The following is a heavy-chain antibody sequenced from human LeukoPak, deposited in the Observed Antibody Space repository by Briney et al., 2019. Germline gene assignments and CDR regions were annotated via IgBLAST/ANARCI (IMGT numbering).Heavy chain of an antibody. J-gene: IGHJ5*02. CDR2: IKQDGSEK. V-gene: IGHV3-7*01. Sequence: PGGSLRLSCAASGFTFSSYWMSWVRQAPGKGLEWVANIKQDGSEKYYVDSVKGRFTISRDNAKNSLYLQMNSLRAEDTAVYYCAREAADIVVVVAVTDNWFDPWGQGTLVTVSS. CDR3: AREAADIVVVVAVTDNWFDP. D-gene: IGHD2-15*01. CDR1: GFTFSSYW.